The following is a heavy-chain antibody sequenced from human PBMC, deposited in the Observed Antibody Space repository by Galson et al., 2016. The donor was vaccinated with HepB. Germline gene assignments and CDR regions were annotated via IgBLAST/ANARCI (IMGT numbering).Heavy chain of an antibody. CDR3: AKRQWVDRGHFDS. V-gene: IGHV3-53*01. CDR2: IYRGGDT. Sequence: SLRLSCAASGFTVSSNYMSWVRQAPGKGLECVSLIYRGGDTFYADSVKGRFTISRDNSKNTLYLQMNSLGVEDTAIYYCAKRQWVDRGHFDSWGQGTLVTVSS. J-gene: IGHJ4*02. CDR1: GFTVSSNY. D-gene: IGHD6-19*01.